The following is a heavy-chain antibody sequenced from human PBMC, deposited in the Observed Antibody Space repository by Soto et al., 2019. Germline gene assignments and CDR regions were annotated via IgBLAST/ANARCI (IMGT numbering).Heavy chain of an antibody. CDR2: INHDGTTT. J-gene: IGHJ3*02. V-gene: IGHV3-74*01. D-gene: IGHD2-8*01. CDR1: GFSFSVHW. Sequence: EVQLVESGGGLVQPGGSLRLSCAASGFSFSVHWMHWVRQAPGKGLMWVSHINHDGTTTTYADSVKGRFTISGDNAENTLYLQMNRLRAEDTDLYYGARERGYCSNGVCYSEGCDMWGQGTTVTVSS. CDR3: ARERGYCSNGVCYSEGCDM.